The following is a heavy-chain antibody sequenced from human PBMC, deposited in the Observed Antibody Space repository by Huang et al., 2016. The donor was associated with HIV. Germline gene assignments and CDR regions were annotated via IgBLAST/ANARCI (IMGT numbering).Heavy chain of an antibody. CDR3: GRFSIAVAKIHSFDV. J-gene: IGHJ3*01. Sequence: EVRLVQSGAEVKKPGESLKITCQGFGYTFTDYWIGWVRQLPGKGLEWMGMLYPGNSDTRYTPSFQGQVTISVDKSINTAYLPRGGLQAWDTAVYFCGRFSIAVAKIHSFDVWGQGTLVTVSS. D-gene: IGHD6-19*01. V-gene: IGHV5-51*03. CDR1: GYTFTDYW. CDR2: LYPGNSDT.